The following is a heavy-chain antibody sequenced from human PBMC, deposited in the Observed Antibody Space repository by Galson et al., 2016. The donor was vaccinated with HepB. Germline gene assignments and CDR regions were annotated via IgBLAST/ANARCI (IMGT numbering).Heavy chain of an antibody. D-gene: IGHD3-16*02. V-gene: IGHV3-30*18. CDR2: ISYEGTNQ. CDR1: GFSFRTYG. J-gene: IGHJ4*02. CDR3: AKDRPVVSYRHVGNPIDS. Sequence: SLRLSCAASGFSFRTYGMQWVRRAPGKGLDWVAFISYEGTNQYYSDSVKGRFTISRDNSKNTLYLHMNSLRDEDTAVYYCAKDRPVVSYRHVGNPIDSWGQGTLVTVSS.